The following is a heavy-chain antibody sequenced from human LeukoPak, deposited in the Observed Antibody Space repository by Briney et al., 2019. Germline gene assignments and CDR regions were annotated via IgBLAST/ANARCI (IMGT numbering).Heavy chain of an antibody. Sequence: GRSLRLSCAASGFTFSSYGMHWVRQAPGKGLEWVTFISYDGSDEYYADSVKGRFTISRDNSKNILFLQMNSLRADDTAVYYCATTPPSRFEYWGQGTLVTVSS. V-gene: IGHV3-30-3*01. CDR1: GFTFSSYG. J-gene: IGHJ4*02. CDR3: ATTPPSRFEY. CDR2: ISYDGSDE.